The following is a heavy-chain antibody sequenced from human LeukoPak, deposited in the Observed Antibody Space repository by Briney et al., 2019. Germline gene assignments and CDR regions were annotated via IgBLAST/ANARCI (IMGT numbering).Heavy chain of an antibody. Sequence: GGSLRLSCAASGFTVSSNYTSWVRQAPGKGLEWVSVIYSGGSTYYADSVKGRFTISRDNSKNTLYLQMNSLRAEDTAVYYCAREEQQLGAFDIWGQGTMVTVSS. V-gene: IGHV3-53*01. CDR3: AREEQQLGAFDI. CDR1: GFTVSSNY. J-gene: IGHJ3*02. D-gene: IGHD6-13*01. CDR2: IYSGGST.